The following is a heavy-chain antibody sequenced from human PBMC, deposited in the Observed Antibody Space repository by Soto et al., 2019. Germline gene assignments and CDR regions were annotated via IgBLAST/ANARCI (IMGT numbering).Heavy chain of an antibody. CDR1: GYTFTSYG. Sequence: ASVKVSCKASGYTFTSYGISWVRQAPGQGLEWMGWISVFNGYAHYAQKFQGRVIMTADTFTNTAYMELRDLRSDDTAMYYCSKNGTTWFASWGQGSPVTVSS. J-gene: IGHJ5*01. V-gene: IGHV1-18*01. CDR3: SKNGTTWFAS. D-gene: IGHD1-1*01. CDR2: ISVFNGYA.